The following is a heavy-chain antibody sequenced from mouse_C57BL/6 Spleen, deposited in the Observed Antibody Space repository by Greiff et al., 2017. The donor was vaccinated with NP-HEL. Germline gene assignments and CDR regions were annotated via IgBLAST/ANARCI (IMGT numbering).Heavy chain of an antibody. CDR1: GFTFSDYG. Sequence: EVRLVESGGGLVKPGGSLKLSCAASGFTFSDYGMHWVRQAPEKGLEWVAYISSGSSTIYYADTVKGRFTISRDNAKNTLFLQMTSLRSEDTAMYYCARAVVATEAWFAYWGQGTLVTVSA. CDR2: ISSGSSTI. CDR3: ARAVVATEAWFAY. V-gene: IGHV5-17*01. D-gene: IGHD1-1*01. J-gene: IGHJ3*01.